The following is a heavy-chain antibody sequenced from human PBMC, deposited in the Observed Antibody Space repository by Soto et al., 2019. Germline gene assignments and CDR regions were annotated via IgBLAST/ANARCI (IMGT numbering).Heavy chain of an antibody. CDR1: GASISTLTYN. CDR2: IYYSGSP. D-gene: IGHD4-17*01. CDR3: ARHTMTAVTTFDH. V-gene: IGHV4-39*01. Sequence: QLQLQESGPGLVKPSETLSLTCTVSGASISTLTYNWGWIRQPPGKGLEWIGNIYYSGSPYYNPSLKSRVTISVDTSKNQFPLRLRSVTAADTALYFCARHTMTAVTTFDHWGQGTLVTVSS. J-gene: IGHJ4*02.